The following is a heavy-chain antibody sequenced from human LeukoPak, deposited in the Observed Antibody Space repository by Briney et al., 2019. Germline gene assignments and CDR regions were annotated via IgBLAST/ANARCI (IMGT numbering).Heavy chain of an antibody. CDR1: GYTFTIYG. J-gene: IGHJ4*02. CDR2: ISAYNGNT. D-gene: IGHD1-26*01. Sequence: ASVKVSCKASGYTFTIYGISWVRQAPGQGLEWMGWISAYNGNTNYAQKLQGRVTMTRNPSISTAYMELSSLRSEDTAVYYCAREPLDGEGATIFDFWGQGTLVTVSS. V-gene: IGHV1-18*01. CDR3: AREPLDGEGATIFDF.